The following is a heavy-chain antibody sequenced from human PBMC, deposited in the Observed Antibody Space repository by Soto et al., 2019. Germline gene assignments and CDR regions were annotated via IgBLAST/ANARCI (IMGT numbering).Heavy chain of an antibody. D-gene: IGHD3-16*01. CDR1: GFTFSTHW. Sequence: SGGSRILSCAASGFTFSTHWMHWGRQAPGKGLVWVSRLNSDGNTATYADSVKGRFTISRDNAKNTLFLQMNSLRAEDTAVYYCARDVITFSSYMDVWGKGTTVTVSS. CDR3: ARDVITFSSYMDV. J-gene: IGHJ6*03. CDR2: LNSDGNTA. V-gene: IGHV3-74*01.